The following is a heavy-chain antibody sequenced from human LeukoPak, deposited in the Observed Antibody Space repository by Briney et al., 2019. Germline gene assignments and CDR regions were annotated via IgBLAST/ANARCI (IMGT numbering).Heavy chain of an antibody. J-gene: IGHJ4*02. D-gene: IGHD3-3*01. V-gene: IGHV3-30*02. CDR1: GFTFSSYG. CDR2: IRYDGSNK. CDR3: AKDHDDFWSGYYGNYFDY. Sequence: PGGSLRLSCAASGFTFSSYGMHWVRQAPGKGLERVAFIRYDGSNKYYADSVKGRFTISRDNSKNTLYLQMNSLRAEDTAVYYCAKDHDDFWSGYYGNYFDYWGQGTLVTVSS.